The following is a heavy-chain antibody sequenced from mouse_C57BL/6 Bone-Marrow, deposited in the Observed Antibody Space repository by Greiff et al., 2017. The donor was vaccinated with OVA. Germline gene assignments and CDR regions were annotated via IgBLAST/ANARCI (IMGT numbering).Heavy chain of an antibody. Sequence: VQLQQSGPELVKPGASVKISCKASGYAFSSSWMHWVKQRPGKGLEWIGRIYPGDGDNNYNGKFKGKATLTADKSSSTAYMQLSSLTSEDSAVYFCASRNWDWFAYWGQGTLVTVSA. V-gene: IGHV1-82*01. J-gene: IGHJ3*01. D-gene: IGHD4-1*02. CDR1: GYAFSSSW. CDR3: ASRNWDWFAY. CDR2: IYPGDGDN.